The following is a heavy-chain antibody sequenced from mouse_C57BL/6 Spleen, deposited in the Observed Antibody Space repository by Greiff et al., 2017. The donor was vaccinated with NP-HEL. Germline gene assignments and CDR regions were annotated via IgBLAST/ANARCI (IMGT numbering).Heavy chain of an antibody. CDR3: ARERGLYAMDY. CDR2: ISYDGSN. J-gene: IGHJ4*01. V-gene: IGHV3-6*01. D-gene: IGHD3-3*01. CDR1: GYSITSGYY. Sequence: EVHLVESGPGLVKPSQSLSLTCSVTGYSITSGYYWNWIRQFPGNKLEWMGYISYDGSNNYNPSLKNRISITRDTSKNQFFLKLNSVTTEDTATYYCARERGLYAMDYWGQGTSVTVSS.